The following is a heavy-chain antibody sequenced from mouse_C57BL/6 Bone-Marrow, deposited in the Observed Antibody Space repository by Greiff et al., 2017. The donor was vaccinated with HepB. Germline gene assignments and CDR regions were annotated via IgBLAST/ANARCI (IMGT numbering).Heavy chain of an antibody. CDR1: GYTFTDYY. V-gene: IGHV1-26*01. CDR2: INPNNGGT. Sequence: EVQLQQSGPELVKPGASVKISCKASGYTFTDYYMNWVKQSHGKSLEWIGDINPNNGGTSYNQKFKGKATLTVDKSSSTAYMELRSLTSEDSAVYYCARYHYGSSYGGYWGQGTTLTVSS. D-gene: IGHD1-1*01. CDR3: ARYHYGSSYGGY. J-gene: IGHJ2*01.